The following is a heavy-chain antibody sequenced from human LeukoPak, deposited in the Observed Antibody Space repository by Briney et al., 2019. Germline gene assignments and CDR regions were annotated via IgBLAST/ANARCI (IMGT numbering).Heavy chain of an antibody. J-gene: IGHJ4*02. CDR3: AKDRYSYAFEYSDS. Sequence: GGSLRLSCAASGFTFSSYGMHWVRQAPGKGLDWVAVISNDGSKKYYADSVKGRFTISRDNSKNTLSLQVSSLRTEDTAVYYCAKDRYSYAFEYSDSWGQGTLVTISS. CDR2: ISNDGSKK. V-gene: IGHV3-30*18. D-gene: IGHD5-18*01. CDR1: GFTFSSYG.